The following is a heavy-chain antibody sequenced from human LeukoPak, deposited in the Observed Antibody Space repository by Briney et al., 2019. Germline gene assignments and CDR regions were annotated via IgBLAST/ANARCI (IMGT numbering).Heavy chain of an antibody. CDR2: IYYSGST. D-gene: IGHD3-9*01. Sequence: SETLSLTCTVSGGSISRYYWSWIRQPPGKGVEGIGYIYYSGSTNYNPSRKSRGTISVDSSKNQFSLKLSSVTAADTAVYYCARGPANXDIXTGYYHDAFDIWGQGTMVTVSS. CDR1: GGSISRYY. J-gene: IGHJ3*02. CDR3: ARGPANXDIXTGYYHDAFDI. V-gene: IGHV4-59*01.